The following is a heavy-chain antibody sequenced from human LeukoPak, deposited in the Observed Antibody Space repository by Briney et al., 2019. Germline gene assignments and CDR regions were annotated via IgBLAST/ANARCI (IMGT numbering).Heavy chain of an antibody. J-gene: IGHJ3*02. CDR1: GYTFTSYG. V-gene: IGHV1-18*01. D-gene: IGHD6-13*01. CDR3: ARRHSSSWSHAFDI. Sequence: ASVKVSCKASGYTFTSYGISWVRQAPGQGLEWMGWISAYNGNTNYAQKLQGRVTITTDTSMSTAYMELRSLRSDDTAVYYCARRHSSSWSHAFDIWGQGTMVTVSS. CDR2: ISAYNGNT.